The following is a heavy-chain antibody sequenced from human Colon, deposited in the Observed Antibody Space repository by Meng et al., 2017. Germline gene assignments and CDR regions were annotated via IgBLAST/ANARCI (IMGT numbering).Heavy chain of an antibody. J-gene: IGHJ4*02. V-gene: IGHV4-4*02. Sequence: APGPGDPSGALSPNCAGSGGSISSSNWWSWVRQPPGKGLEWIGEIYHSGSTNYNPSLKSRVTISVDKSKNQFSLKLSSVTAADTAVYYCASGRKYCSSTSCYGQFDYWGQGTLVTVSS. D-gene: IGHD2-2*01. CDR3: ASGRKYCSSTSCYGQFDY. CDR1: GGSISSSNW. CDR2: IYHSGST.